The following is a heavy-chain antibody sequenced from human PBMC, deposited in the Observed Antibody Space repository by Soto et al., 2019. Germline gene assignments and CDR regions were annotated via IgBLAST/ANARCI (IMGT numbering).Heavy chain of an antibody. V-gene: IGHV1-69*01. Sequence: QVQLVQSGAEVKKPGSSAKVSCKASGGPFNTFAFTWVRQAPGQGFEWMGGVIPLFNTPDYAQKFQGRVTITADESTSTVYLELSGLSSDDTAVYFCGLASKWELLGYFYGMDVWGQGTTVIVSS. CDR3: GLASKWELLGYFYGMDV. J-gene: IGHJ6*02. CDR1: GGPFNTFA. CDR2: VIPLFNTP. D-gene: IGHD1-26*01.